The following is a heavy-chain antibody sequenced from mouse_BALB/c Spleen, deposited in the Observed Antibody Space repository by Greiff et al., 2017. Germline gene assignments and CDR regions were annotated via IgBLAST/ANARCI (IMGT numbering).Heavy chain of an antibody. CDR1: GFTFSSFG. D-gene: IGHD1-1*01. CDR2: ISSGSSTI. CDR3: ARWDYSYFDY. Sequence: DVHLVESGGGLVQPGGSRKLSCAASGFTFSSFGMHWVRQAPEKGLEWVAYISSGSSTIYYADTVKGRFTISRDNPKNTLFLQMTSLRSEDTAMYYCARWDYSYFDYWGQGTTLTVSS. V-gene: IGHV5-17*02. J-gene: IGHJ2*01.